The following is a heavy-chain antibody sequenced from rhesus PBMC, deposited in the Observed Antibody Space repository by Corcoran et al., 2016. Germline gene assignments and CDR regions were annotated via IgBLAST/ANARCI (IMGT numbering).Heavy chain of an antibody. Sequence: QVQLQESGPGLVKPSETLSLTCAVSGGSVSSSNWWSWIRQPPGKGLEWIGYISGSSGSNYYNPSLKSRVTISTDTSKNQFSLKLSSVTAADTAMYYCARDPKAMTLDYWGQGVLVTVSS. CDR1: GGSVSSSNW. D-gene: IGHD1-32*01. J-gene: IGHJ4*01. CDR3: ARDPKAMTLDY. V-gene: IGHV4-65*01. CDR2: ISGSSGSN.